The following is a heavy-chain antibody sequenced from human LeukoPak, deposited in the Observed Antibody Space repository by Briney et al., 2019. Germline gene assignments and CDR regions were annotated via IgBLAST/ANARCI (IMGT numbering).Heavy chain of an antibody. Sequence: PGGSLRLSCAASGLTVSSNYMSWVRQAPGKGLEWVSVIYSGGDTYYADSVKGRFTISRDNSKNTLYLQMNSLRAEDTAVYYCARGFSSRSFDYWGQGTLVTVSS. J-gene: IGHJ4*02. D-gene: IGHD6-13*01. CDR3: ARGFSSRSFDY. CDR2: IYSGGDT. V-gene: IGHV3-53*01. CDR1: GLTVSSNY.